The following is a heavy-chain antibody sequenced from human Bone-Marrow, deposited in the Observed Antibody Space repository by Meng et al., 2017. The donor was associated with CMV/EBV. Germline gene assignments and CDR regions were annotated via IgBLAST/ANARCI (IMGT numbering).Heavy chain of an antibody. J-gene: IGHJ1*01. CDR3: AKDSSYSA. Sequence: GESLKISCAASGFTFSYYYMSGVRQAPGKGLEWVAVIYAGGRSAYYADSVKGRFTIFRDGSKNTVYLEMNSLRAEDTALYYCAKDSSYSAWVQGTLVTVSS. CDR1: GFTFSYYY. CDR2: IYAGGRSA. D-gene: IGHD6-13*01. V-gene: IGHV3-23*03.